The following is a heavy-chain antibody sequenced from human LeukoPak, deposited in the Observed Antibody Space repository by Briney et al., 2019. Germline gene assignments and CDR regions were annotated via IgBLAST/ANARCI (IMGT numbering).Heavy chain of an antibody. D-gene: IGHD6-6*01. CDR3: ARLIGDRTIYDY. V-gene: IGHV3-7*01. CDR2: INQGGSET. J-gene: IGHJ4*02. CDR1: GFTCRTYW. Sequence: GGSLRLSCAASGFTCRTYWMSWVRQAPWKGLEWVASINQGGSETYYVESVKGRFTISRDNAMNSFFLQMNSLRAEDTAVYYCARLIGDRTIYDYWGQGTLVTVSS.